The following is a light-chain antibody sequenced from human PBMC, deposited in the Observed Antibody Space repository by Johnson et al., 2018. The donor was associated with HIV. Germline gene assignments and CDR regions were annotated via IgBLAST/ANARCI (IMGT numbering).Light chain of an antibody. CDR3: GTWDSSLSAYV. CDR2: DNN. J-gene: IGLJ1*01. Sequence: QSVLTQPPSVSAAPGQKVTISCSGSSSNIGNNYVSWYQQLPGTAPKLLIYDNNKRPSGIPDRFSASKSGTSATLGITGLQTGDEADYYCGTWDSSLSAYVVGIGTKVTVL. V-gene: IGLV1-51*01. CDR1: SSNIGNNY.